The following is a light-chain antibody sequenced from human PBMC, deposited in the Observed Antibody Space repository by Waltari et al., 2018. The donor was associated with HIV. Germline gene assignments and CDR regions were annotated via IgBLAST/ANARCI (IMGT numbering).Light chain of an antibody. CDR2: STD. J-gene: IGLJ3*02. Sequence: QTVVTQESSFSVSPGGTVTLTCGLRSGSVSTNHYPSWYQQTPGLARRTLIYSTDCRSAGVPARLSGSSLGNKAAVTITGCQADDEFDYDCAVYMCRCSGLFGGGTKLTVL. CDR1: SGSVSTNHY. V-gene: IGLV8-61*01. CDR3: AVYMCRCSGL.